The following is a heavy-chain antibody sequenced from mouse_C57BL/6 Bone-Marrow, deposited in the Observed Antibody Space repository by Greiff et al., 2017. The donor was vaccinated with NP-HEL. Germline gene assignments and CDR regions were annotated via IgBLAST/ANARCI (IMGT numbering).Heavy chain of an antibody. Sequence: EVQLQQSGEGLVKPGGSLKLPCAASGFTFSSYAMSWVRQTPEKRLGWVAYISSGGDYFYYADTVKGRFTISRDNARNTLYLQMSSLKSEDTAMYYCTSDGVVGGYFDYGGQGTTLTVSS. CDR1: GFTFSSYA. D-gene: IGHD1-1*01. CDR2: ISSGGDYF. CDR3: TSDGVVGGYFDY. J-gene: IGHJ2*01. V-gene: IGHV5-9-1*02.